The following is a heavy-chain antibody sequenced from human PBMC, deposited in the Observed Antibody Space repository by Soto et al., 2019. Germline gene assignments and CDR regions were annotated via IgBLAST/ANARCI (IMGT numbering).Heavy chain of an antibody. CDR1: GYTFTAYY. Sequence: GASVKVSCKPSGYTFTAYYIHWVRQAPGQGLEWMGWINPNSGGTKCAQKFQGRVTTTSETYLGTVYMELNSLTSDDTAVYYCARGPGSSWFDYWG. V-gene: IGHV1-2*02. D-gene: IGHD6-13*01. J-gene: IGHJ4*01. CDR2: INPNSGGT. CDR3: ARGPGSSWFDY.